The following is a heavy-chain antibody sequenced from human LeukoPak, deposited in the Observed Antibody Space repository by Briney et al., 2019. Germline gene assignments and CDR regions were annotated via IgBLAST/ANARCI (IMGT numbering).Heavy chain of an antibody. CDR1: GYSFPSYS. CDR2: IYPGDSDT. V-gene: IGHV5-51*01. D-gene: IGHD4-11*01. J-gene: IGHJ5*02. Sequence: GESLKISCKGSGYSFPSYSIGRVRQMPAKGLEWMGIIYPGDSDTRYSPSFQGQVTISADKSISTAYLQWSSLKASDTAMYYCARQRGDYRFDPWGQGTLVTVSS. CDR3: ARQRGDYRFDP.